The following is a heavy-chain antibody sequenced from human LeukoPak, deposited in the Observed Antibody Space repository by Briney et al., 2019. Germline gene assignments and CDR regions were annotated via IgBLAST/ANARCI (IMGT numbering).Heavy chain of an antibody. D-gene: IGHD1-26*01. CDR2: IKKDGSTK. CDR1: GFTFSNSW. CDR3: TRDTIGSLDY. Sequence: PGGSLRLSCAASGFTFSNSWMAWVRQAPGKGLEWVANIKKDGSTKDYADSLKGRFTISRDNPKNSLFLQMNNLRADDTAIYYCTRDTIGSLDYWGQGILVTVAS. J-gene: IGHJ4*02. V-gene: IGHV3-7*01.